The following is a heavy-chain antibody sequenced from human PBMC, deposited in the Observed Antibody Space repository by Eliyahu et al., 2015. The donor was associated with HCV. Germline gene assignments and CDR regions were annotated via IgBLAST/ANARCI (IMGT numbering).Heavy chain of an antibody. CDR1: XXXXSSNTVA. D-gene: IGHD5-12*01. Sequence: QVQLQQSGPGXVKPSQTLSLTXAXSXXXXSSNTVAWGWIRQSPSRGLEWLGRTYYRSTWYNEYAVGLKSRISISPDTSKNHFSLHLSSVTPEDTAVYYCARGQNSAYDSWGQGTPVTVSS. V-gene: IGHV6-1*01. CDR2: TYYRSTWYN. CDR3: ARGQNSAYDS. J-gene: IGHJ5*02.